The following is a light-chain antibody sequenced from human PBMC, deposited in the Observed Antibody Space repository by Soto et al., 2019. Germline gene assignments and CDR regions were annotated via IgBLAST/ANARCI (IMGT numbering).Light chain of an antibody. Sequence: QSVLTQPPSVSGAPGQRVTISCTGSSSNIGAGYDVHWYQQLPGTAPKLLIYGTSNRPSGVPDRFSGSKPGTTASLAITGLQAEDEADYYCQSYDSSLSVVFGGGTKLTVL. J-gene: IGLJ2*01. CDR1: SSNIGAGYD. CDR3: QSYDSSLSVV. CDR2: GTS. V-gene: IGLV1-40*01.